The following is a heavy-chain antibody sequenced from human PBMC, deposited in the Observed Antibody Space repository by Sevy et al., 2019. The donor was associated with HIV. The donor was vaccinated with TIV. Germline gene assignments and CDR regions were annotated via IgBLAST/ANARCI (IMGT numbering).Heavy chain of an antibody. D-gene: IGHD6-6*01. CDR3: ARLYSSSSGRGLDN. CDR2: KKEDGSGR. V-gene: IGHV3-7*01. CDR1: ELTLGSYW. J-gene: IGHJ4*02. Sequence: GGSLRLPCAPSELTLGSYWMTWVRRAPGKGREWVAKKKEDGSGRFYVDSVRGRFTVSRDNAKKTLYLQMNNLRGEDTALYYCARLYSSSSGRGLDNWGQGALVTVSS.